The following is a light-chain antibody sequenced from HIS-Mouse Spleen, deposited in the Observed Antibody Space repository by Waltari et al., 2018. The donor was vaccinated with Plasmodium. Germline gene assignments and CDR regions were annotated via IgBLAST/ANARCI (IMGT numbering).Light chain of an antibody. CDR1: SSNIGAGYD. Sequence: QSVLTQPPSVSGAPGQRVTISCTGSSSNIGAGYDVHWYQPLPGTAPKLLIYGNSNRPSGVPDGFSGSKSGTSASLAITGLQAEDEADYYCQSYDSSLSGWVFGGGTKLTVL. V-gene: IGLV1-40*01. CDR2: GNS. J-gene: IGLJ3*02. CDR3: QSYDSSLSGWV.